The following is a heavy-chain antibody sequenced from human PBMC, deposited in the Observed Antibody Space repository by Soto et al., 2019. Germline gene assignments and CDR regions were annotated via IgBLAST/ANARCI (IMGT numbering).Heavy chain of an antibody. CDR3: ARAHTPYYYDSSGYYGPYYYYYGMDV. Sequence: QVQLVESGGGVVQPGRSLRLSCAASGFTFSSYGMHWVRQAPGKGLEWVAVIWYDGSNKYYADSVKGRFTISRDNSNNTLYLQMNSLRAEDTAVYYCARAHTPYYYDSSGYYGPYYYYYGMDVWGQGTTVTVSS. CDR1: GFTFSSYG. V-gene: IGHV3-33*01. J-gene: IGHJ6*02. D-gene: IGHD3-22*01. CDR2: IWYDGSNK.